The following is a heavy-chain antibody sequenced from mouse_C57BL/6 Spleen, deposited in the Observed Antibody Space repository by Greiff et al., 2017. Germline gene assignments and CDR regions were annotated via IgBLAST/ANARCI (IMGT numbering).Heavy chain of an antibody. J-gene: IGHJ3*01. CDR1: GYTFTSYW. CDR2: IDPSDSEP. Sequence: QVHVKQPGAELVRPGSSVKLSCKASGYTFTSYWMHWVKQRPIQGLEWIGNIDPSDSEPHYNQKFKDKATLTVDKSSSTAYMQLSSLTSEDSAVYYCATYDDGGAYWGQGTLVTVSA. V-gene: IGHV1-52*01. D-gene: IGHD2-12*01. CDR3: ATYDDGGAY.